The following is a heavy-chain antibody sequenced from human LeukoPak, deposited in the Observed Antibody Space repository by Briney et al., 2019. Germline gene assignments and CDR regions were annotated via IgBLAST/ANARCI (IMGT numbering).Heavy chain of an antibody. J-gene: IGHJ4*02. CDR2: ISRSSIYI. Sequence: GGSLRLSCVASGFTFSSYSMNWVRQAPGKGLEWVSSISRSSIYIYYTDSVKGRFTVSRDNAKNSLYLQMNSLRAEDTAVYYCARVGDITGRQWLEIDYWGQGTLVTVSS. V-gene: IGHV3-21*01. D-gene: IGHD6-19*01. CDR1: GFTFSSYS. CDR3: ARVGDITGRQWLEIDY.